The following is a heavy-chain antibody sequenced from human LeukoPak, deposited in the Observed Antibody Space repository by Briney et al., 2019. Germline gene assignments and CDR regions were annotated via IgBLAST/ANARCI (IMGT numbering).Heavy chain of an antibody. CDR2: IKQDESER. V-gene: IGHV3-7*01. CDR3: ARVSYDILTGYYISY. Sequence: PGGSLRLSCAASGFTFSSYGMHWVRQAPGKGLEWLANIKQDESERYYVDSVKGRFTISRDNAKNSLFLQMNSLRAEDTAVYYCARVSYDILTGYYISYWGQGTLVTVSS. D-gene: IGHD3-9*01. J-gene: IGHJ4*02. CDR1: GFTFSSYG.